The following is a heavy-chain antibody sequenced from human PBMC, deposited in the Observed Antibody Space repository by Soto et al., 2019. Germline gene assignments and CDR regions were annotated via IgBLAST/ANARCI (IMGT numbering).Heavy chain of an antibody. CDR1: GGSISSGGYY. CDR3: ARDTTYYDFWSGYYPNWFDP. V-gene: IGHV4-31*03. Sequence: QVQLQESGPGLVKPSQTLSLTCTVSGGSISSGGYYWSWIRQHPGKGLEWIGYIYYSGSTYYNPSLKGRVTLSLDTSTNQCSLKLSSVTAADTAVYYCARDTTYYDFWSGYYPNWFDPWGQGTLVTVSS. D-gene: IGHD3-3*01. J-gene: IGHJ5*02. CDR2: IYYSGST.